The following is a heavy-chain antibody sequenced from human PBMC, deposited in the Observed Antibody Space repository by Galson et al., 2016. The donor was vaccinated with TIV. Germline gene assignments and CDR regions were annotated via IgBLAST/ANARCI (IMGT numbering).Heavy chain of an antibody. CDR3: AKDRNTAMDTYHFYYGMDV. V-gene: IGHV1-69*06. CDR2: IIPLFGSA. Sequence: SVKVSCKASGGTFGSFVFNWARQAPGQGLEWMGGIIPLFGSANYAQKFQGRVTITADRSTSTVYMELTSLTSEDSALYYCAKDRNTAMDTYHFYYGMDVWGQGTTVTVSS. CDR1: GGTFGSFV. J-gene: IGHJ6*02. D-gene: IGHD5-18*01.